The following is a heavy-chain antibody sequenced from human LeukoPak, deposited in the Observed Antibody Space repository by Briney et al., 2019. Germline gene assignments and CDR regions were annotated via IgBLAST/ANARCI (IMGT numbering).Heavy chain of an antibody. CDR2: ISYSGGST. Sequence: GGSLRLSCAASEFTFSSYAMSWVRQAPGKGLEWVSGISYSGGSTYYADSVKSRFTTSRNNSKNTLYLQMNSLRAEDTAVYYCAKDQRSIAVAGYFDYWGQGTLVTVSS. D-gene: IGHD6-19*01. CDR3: AKDQRSIAVAGYFDY. V-gene: IGHV3-23*01. CDR1: EFTFSSYA. J-gene: IGHJ4*02.